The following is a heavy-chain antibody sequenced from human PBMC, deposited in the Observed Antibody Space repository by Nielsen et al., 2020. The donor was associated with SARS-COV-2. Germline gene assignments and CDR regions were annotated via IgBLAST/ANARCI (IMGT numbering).Heavy chain of an antibody. CDR2: ISGTTGSRSQT. CDR3: ARGGRAPV. D-gene: IGHD5-12*01. Sequence: GESLKISCAASGFTFSTYWMSWIRQAPEKGLEWISRISGTTGSRSQTDYADSVRGRFTISRDNARNSLFLQMNSLRVEDTAVYYCARGGRAPVWGQGILVTVSS. CDR1: GFTFSTYW. J-gene: IGHJ4*02. V-gene: IGHV3-11*05.